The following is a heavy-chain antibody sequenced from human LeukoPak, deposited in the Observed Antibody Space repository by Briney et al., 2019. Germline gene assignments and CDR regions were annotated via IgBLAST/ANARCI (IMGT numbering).Heavy chain of an antibody. V-gene: IGHV3-7*01. D-gene: IGHD3-22*01. CDR1: GFTFNTYA. J-gene: IGHJ4*02. CDR2: IKQDGSEK. Sequence: GGSLRLSCAGSGFTFNTYAMSWVRQAPGKGLEWVANIKQDGSEKYYVDSVKGRFTISRDNAKNSLYLQMNSLRAEDTAVYYCARGSGYKTPFDYWGQGTLVTVSS. CDR3: ARGSGYKTPFDY.